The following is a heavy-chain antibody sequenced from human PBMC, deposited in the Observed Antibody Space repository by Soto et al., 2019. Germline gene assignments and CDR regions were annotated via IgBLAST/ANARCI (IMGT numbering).Heavy chain of an antibody. V-gene: IGHV4-59*08. J-gene: IGHJ4*02. CDR2: TYYSGTT. D-gene: IGHD6-19*01. CDR3: ARHGRGSGWLTFDY. CDR1: GGSISSNY. Sequence: QVQLQESGPGLLKASETLSLTCTVSGGSISSNYWSWIRQPPGKGLEWIGYTYYSGTTNYNPSLKSRVTISVDTSKNQFSLKLTSVTAADTAMYYCARHGRGSGWLTFDYWGQGTLVTVSS.